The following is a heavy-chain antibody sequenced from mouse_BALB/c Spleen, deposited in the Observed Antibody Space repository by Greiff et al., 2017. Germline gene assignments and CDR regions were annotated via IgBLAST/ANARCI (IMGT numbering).Heavy chain of an antibody. CDR2: IYPSDSYT. V-gene: IGHV1-69*02. CDR3: TRTGGLRPYYYAMDY. D-gene: IGHD2-4*01. J-gene: IGHJ4*01. Sequence: QVQLQQPGAELVRPGASVKLSCKASGYTFTSYWINWVKQRPGQGLEWIGNIYPSDSYTNYNQKFKDKATLTVDKSSSTAYMQLSSPTSEDSAVYYCTRTGGLRPYYYAMDYWGQGTSVTVSS. CDR1: GYTFTSYW.